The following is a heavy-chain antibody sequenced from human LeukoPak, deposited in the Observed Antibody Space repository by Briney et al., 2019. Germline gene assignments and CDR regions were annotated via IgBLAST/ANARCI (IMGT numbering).Heavy chain of an antibody. CDR3: ARDNSYDILTGYYGEGYFDL. CDR1: GFTFSSYA. CDR2: ISGSGGST. J-gene: IGHJ2*01. Sequence: GGSLRLSCAASGFTFSSYAMSWVRQAPGKGLEWVSAISGSGGSTYYADSVKGRFTISRDNSKNTLYLQMNSQRAEDTAVYYCARDNSYDILTGYYGEGYFDLWGRGTLVTVSS. D-gene: IGHD3-9*01. V-gene: IGHV3-23*01.